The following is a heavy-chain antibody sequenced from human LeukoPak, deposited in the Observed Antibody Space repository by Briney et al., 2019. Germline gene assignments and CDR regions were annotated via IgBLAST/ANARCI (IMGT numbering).Heavy chain of an antibody. V-gene: IGHV3-53*01. CDR3: ARSSGYYICYFDY. D-gene: IGHD3-3*01. J-gene: IGHJ4*02. CDR2: IYSGGST. Sequence: GGSLRLSCAASGFTVSSNYMSWVRQAPGKGLEWVSVIYSGGSTYYADSVKGRFTISRDNSKNTLYLQMNSLRAEDTAVYYCARSSGYYICYFDYWGQGTLVTVSS. CDR1: GFTVSSNY.